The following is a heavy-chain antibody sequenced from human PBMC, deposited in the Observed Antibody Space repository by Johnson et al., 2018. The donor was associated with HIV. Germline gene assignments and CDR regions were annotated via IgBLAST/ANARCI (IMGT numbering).Heavy chain of an antibody. D-gene: IGHD3-9*01. J-gene: IGHJ3*02. CDR3: ARPDYDILTGAFDI. CDR2: IYSGGST. CDR1: GFTVSSNY. V-gene: IGHV3-66*01. Sequence: VQLVESGGGLIQPGGSLRLSCAASGFTVSSNYMSWVRQAPGKGLEWVSVIYSGGSTYYADSVKGRFTLSSDNSKNRLYLQMNSLRVEDTAVYYCARPDYDILTGAFDIWGQGTMVTVAS.